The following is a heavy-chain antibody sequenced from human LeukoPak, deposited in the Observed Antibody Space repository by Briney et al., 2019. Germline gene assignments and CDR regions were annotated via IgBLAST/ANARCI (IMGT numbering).Heavy chain of an antibody. J-gene: IGHJ4*02. Sequence: KPSETRSLTCTISGGSLSSYYWTWARQPPGKGLEWIGYIYSSGSTNYNPSLKSRVTISIDTSKNQFSLNLSSVTAADTAVYYCAGGGGAGLADWGQGTLVTVSS. CDR2: IYSSGST. CDR3: AGGGGAGLAD. D-gene: IGHD4-23*01. V-gene: IGHV4-59*01. CDR1: GGSLSSYY.